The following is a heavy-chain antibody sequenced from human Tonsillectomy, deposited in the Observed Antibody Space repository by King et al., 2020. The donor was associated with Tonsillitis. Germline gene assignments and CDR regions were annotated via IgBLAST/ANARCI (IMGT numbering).Heavy chain of an antibody. J-gene: IGHJ3*02. V-gene: IGHV3-66*01. CDR1: GFTVSSNY. CDR3: AGKVVPADNDAFDI. Sequence: VQLVESGGGLVQPGGSLRLSCAASGFTVSSNYMIWVRQAPGKGLEWVSLIYSGGSTYHADSVKGRFTISRDNSKNTLYLQMNSLRAEDTAVYYCAGKVVPADNDAFDIWGQGTMVTVSS. CDR2: IYSGGST. D-gene: IGHD2-2*01.